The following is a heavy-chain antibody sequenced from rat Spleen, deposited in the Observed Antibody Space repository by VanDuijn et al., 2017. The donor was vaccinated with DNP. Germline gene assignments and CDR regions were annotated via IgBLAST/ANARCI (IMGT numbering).Heavy chain of an antibody. CDR3: ARHVLPLRVWDY. V-gene: IGHV5-22*01. J-gene: IGHJ2*01. Sequence: EVQLVESGGGLVQPGRSLKVSCAASGFTFSDYYMAWVRQAPTKGLEWVAYIRFDGATTYYEDSVQGRFTISRDNAKSTLYLQMNSLRSEDMATYYCARHVLPLRVWDYWGQGVMVTVSS. CDR1: GFTFSDYY. CDR2: IRFDGATT. D-gene: IGHD4-1*01.